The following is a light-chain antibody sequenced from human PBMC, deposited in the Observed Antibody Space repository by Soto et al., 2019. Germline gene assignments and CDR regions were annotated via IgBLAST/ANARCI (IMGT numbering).Light chain of an antibody. CDR2: RAS. CDR3: QQYNNWPPWG. V-gene: IGKV3-15*01. J-gene: IGKJ1*01. CDR1: QSLSNN. Sequence: EIVMTQSPATLSVSPGERATLSCRASQSLSNNLAWYQQKPGQAPRLLIYRASTRATGIPARFSGSGSGTEFTLTISSLQSEDFAVYYCQQYNNWPPWGFGQGTKVEIK.